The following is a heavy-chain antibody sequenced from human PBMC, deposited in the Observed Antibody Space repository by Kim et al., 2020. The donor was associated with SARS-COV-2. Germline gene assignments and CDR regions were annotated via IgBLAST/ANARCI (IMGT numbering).Heavy chain of an antibody. V-gene: IGHV4-59*01. J-gene: IGHJ4*02. CDR2: IYYSGST. CDR1: GGSISSYY. Sequence: SETLSLTCTVSGGSISSYYWSWIRQPPGKGLEWIGYIYYSGSTNYNPSLKSRVTISVDTSKNQFSLKLSSVTAADTAVYYCARHNYFDYWGQGTLVTVSS. CDR3: ARHNYFDY.